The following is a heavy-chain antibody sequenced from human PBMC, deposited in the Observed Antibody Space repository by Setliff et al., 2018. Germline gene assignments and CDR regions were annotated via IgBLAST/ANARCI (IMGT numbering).Heavy chain of an antibody. CDR2: VRYSGDS. Sequence: PSETLSLTCAVYGGSFSGYFWSWIRQSPGRGLEWIGYVRYSGDSNYNPSLKSRVTMSVDTSRNQFSLHLISVTAADTAVYYCARHVGTRSRGYNYYYYFMDVWGKGTTVTVSS. D-gene: IGHD3-10*01. CDR3: ARHVGTRSRGYNYYYYFMDV. CDR1: GGSFSGYF. J-gene: IGHJ6*03. V-gene: IGHV4-34*01.